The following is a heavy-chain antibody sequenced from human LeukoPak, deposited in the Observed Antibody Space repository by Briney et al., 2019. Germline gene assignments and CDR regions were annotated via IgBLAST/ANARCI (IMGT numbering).Heavy chain of an antibody. CDR3: AREGGPVRGAFDI. CDR2: IYYSGST. D-gene: IGHD3-10*01. J-gene: IGHJ3*02. CDR1: GGSISTYY. V-gene: IGHV4-59*01. Sequence: PSVTLSLTCTVSGGSISTYYWSWIRQTPGKGLEWIGYIYYSGSTNYNPSLKSRVTISLDTSKNQFSLKLSSVTAADTAVYYCAREGGPVRGAFDIWGQGTMVTVSS.